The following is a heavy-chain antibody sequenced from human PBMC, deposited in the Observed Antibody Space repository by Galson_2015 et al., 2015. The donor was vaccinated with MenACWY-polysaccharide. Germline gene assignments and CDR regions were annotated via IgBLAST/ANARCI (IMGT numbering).Heavy chain of an antibody. J-gene: IGHJ3*02. CDR2: VYYSGST. D-gene: IGHD2-2*01. CDR3: ARAPTPYCSSTSCFNKYAFDI. CDR1: SGSISSRGHH. V-gene: IGHV4-39*01. Sequence: LSLTCTVSSGSISSRGHHWGWIRQPPGKGLEWIGIVYYSGSTYYNPSLESRVTISVDTSKNQFSLKLNSVTAADTALYYCARAPTPYCSSTSCFNKYAFDIWGQGTMVTVSS.